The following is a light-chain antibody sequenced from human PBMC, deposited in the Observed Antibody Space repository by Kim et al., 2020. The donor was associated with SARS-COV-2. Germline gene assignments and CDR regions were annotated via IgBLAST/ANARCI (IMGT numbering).Light chain of an antibody. Sequence: QSVLIQAPSVSGTPGQKVTISCSGSNSDIGGNTVNWYQVFPGAAPKLLIYSNDKRPSGVPDRVSGSKSGTSASLTISGVQSDDEAEYICCAWDDSLNGPVFGGGTQLTVL. CDR2: SND. V-gene: IGLV1-44*01. CDR3: CAWDDSLNGPV. CDR1: NSDIGGNT. J-gene: IGLJ3*02.